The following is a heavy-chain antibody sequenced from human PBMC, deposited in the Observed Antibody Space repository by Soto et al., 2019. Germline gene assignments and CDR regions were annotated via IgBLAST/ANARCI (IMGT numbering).Heavy chain of an antibody. CDR2: ISSSSSYI. CDR3: ARKTFHQTYYYDSSGYYLGPSFQYYYGMDV. V-gene: IGHV3-21*01. D-gene: IGHD3-22*01. CDR1: GFTFSSYS. Sequence: EVQLVESGGGLVKPGGSLRLSCAASGFTFSSYSMNWVRQAPGKGLEWVSSISSSSSYIYYADSVKGRFTISRDNAKNSLYLQMNSLRAADTAVYYCARKTFHQTYYYDSSGYYLGPSFQYYYGMDVWGQGTTVTVSS. J-gene: IGHJ6*02.